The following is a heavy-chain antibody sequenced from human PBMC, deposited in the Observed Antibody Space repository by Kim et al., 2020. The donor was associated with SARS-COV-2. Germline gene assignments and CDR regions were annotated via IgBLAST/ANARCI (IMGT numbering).Heavy chain of an antibody. CDR1: GGSISSSSHD. CDR2: IKTSGTT. CDR3: VIIVPGTSQFDH. V-gene: IGHV4-39*01. J-gene: IGHJ4*02. Sequence: SETLSLTCTVSGGSISSSSHDWAWGWVRQPPGKGLEWIGDIKTSGTTFYNSSLKSRVSIFMDTYKNQFSLELSSVTAADTALSYCVIIVPGTSQFDHWGQGALVTVSS. D-gene: IGHD3-16*02.